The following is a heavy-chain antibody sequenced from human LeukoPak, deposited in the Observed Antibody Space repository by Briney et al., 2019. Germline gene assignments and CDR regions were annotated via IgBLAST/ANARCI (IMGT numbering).Heavy chain of an antibody. CDR3: ATMGGSSITIFGVVRGGYFDY. J-gene: IGHJ4*02. CDR2: ISGSGGST. D-gene: IGHD3-3*01. Sequence: PGGSLRLSCAASGFTFSSYAMSWVRQAPGKGLEWVSAISGSGGSTYYADSVKGRFTISRDNSKNTLYLQMNSLRAEDTAVYYCATMGGSSITIFGVVRGGYFDYWGQGTQVTVSS. V-gene: IGHV3-23*01. CDR1: GFTFSSYA.